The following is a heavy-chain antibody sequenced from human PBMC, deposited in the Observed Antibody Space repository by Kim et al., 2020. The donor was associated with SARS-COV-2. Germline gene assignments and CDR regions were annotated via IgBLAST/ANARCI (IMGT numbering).Heavy chain of an antibody. V-gene: IGHV3-21*01. CDR2: ISSSSSYI. J-gene: IGHJ4*02. CDR3: LAVAGNFY. D-gene: IGHD6-19*01. Sequence: GGSLRLSCAASGFTFSSYSMNWVRQAPGKGLELVSSISSSSSYIYYADLVKGRFTISRDNAKNSLYLQMNSLRAEDTAVYYCLAVAGNFYWGQGTLVTVSS. CDR1: GFTFSSYS.